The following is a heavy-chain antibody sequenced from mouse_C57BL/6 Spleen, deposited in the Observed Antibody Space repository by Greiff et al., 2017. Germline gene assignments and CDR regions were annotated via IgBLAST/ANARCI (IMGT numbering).Heavy chain of an antibody. J-gene: IGHJ3*01. Sequence: VQLKESGPELVKPGASVKISCKASGYSFTDYNLNWVKQSNGTSLEWIGVINPNYGTTSYNQKFKGKATLTVDQSSSTAYMQLNSLTSEDSAVYYCARGNYYGSSSAWFAYWGQGTLVTVSA. D-gene: IGHD1-1*01. CDR1: GYSFTDYN. CDR3: ARGNYYGSSSAWFAY. V-gene: IGHV1-39*01. CDR2: INPNYGTT.